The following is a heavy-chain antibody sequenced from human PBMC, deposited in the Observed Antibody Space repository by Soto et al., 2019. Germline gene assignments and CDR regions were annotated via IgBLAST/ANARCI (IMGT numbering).Heavy chain of an antibody. V-gene: IGHV4-39*01. CDR1: GGSVYSNGHY. CDR3: GKILVGATGHTDADS. CDR2: IDNNGVT. Sequence: SETLSLTCIVSGGSVYSNGHYWGWIRQPPGKGLEWIGSIDNNGVTNYNSSLKSRVTISRDTSKNQFSLRLTSVTAADTAVYYCGKILVGATGHTDADSWGPGTLVTFSS. D-gene: IGHD2-15*01. J-gene: IGHJ4*02.